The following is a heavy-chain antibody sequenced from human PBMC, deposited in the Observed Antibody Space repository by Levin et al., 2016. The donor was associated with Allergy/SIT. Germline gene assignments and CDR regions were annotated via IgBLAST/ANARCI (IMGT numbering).Heavy chain of an antibody. CDR2: IIPIFGTA. V-gene: IGHV1-69*01. CDR3: ARDRREKGVPRYFDWLTRGLYYYYGMDV. D-gene: IGHD3-9*01. J-gene: IGHJ6*02. Sequence: WVRQAPGQGLEWMGGIIPIFGTANYAQKFQGRVTITADESTSTAYMELSSLRSEDTAVYYCARDRREKGVPRYFDWLTRGLYYYYGMDVWGQGTTVTVSS.